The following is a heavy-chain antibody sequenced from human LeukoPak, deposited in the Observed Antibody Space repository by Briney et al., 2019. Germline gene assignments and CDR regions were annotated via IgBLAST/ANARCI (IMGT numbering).Heavy chain of an antibody. Sequence: GRSLRLSCAASGFTLSIYGMHWVRQAPGKWLEWVAVIWLDGSSKYYADSVKGRFTISRDNSRNTLSLHMDSLRAEDTAVYYCARDQIDNSHYHYGMDVWGQGTTVTVSS. CDR3: ARDQIDNSHYHYGMDV. CDR2: IWLDGSSK. V-gene: IGHV3-33*01. CDR1: GFTLSIYG. D-gene: IGHD1-1*01. J-gene: IGHJ6*02.